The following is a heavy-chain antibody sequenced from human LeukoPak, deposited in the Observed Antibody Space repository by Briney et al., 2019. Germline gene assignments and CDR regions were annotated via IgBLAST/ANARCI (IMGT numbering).Heavy chain of an antibody. Sequence: ASVKVSCKASGYTFTSYDINWVRQATGQGLEWMGWMNPKSGNTGYAQKFQGRVTMTRNTSISTAYMELSSLRSEDTAVYYCARCYAPYYYDSSGYYSVWGQGTLVTVSS. CDR3: ARCYAPYYYDSSGYYSV. CDR2: MNPKSGNT. V-gene: IGHV1-8*01. CDR1: GYTFTSYD. J-gene: IGHJ4*02. D-gene: IGHD3-22*01.